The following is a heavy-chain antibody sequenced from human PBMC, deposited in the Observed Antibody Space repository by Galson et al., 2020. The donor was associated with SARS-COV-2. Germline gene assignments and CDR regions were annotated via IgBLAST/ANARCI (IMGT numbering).Heavy chain of an antibody. CDR2: MSRDGFNK. Sequence: GESLKISCAASGFTFSSYAMHWVRQAPGKGLEWVAVMSRDGFNKYYADSVKGRFTISRDNSKNTLYLQVNSLRAKDTAVYYCARGGYYDILTGDHYYYMDVWGKGTTVTISS. J-gene: IGHJ6*03. CDR1: GFTFSSYA. D-gene: IGHD3-9*01. V-gene: IGHV3-30*04. CDR3: ARGGYYDILTGDHYYYMDV.